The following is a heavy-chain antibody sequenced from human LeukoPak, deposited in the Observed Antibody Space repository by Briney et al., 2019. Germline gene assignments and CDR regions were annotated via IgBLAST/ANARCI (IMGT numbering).Heavy chain of an antibody. D-gene: IGHD4-17*01. CDR2: INHSGST. CDR3: ARARTKVTTPPHIDY. J-gene: IGHJ4*01. V-gene: IGHV4-34*01. Sequence: SETLSLTCAVYGGSFSGYYWSWIRQPPGKGLEWIGEINHSGSTNYNPSLKSRVTISVDTSKNQFSLKLSSVTAADTAVYYCARARTKVTTPPHIDYWGHGTLVTVYS. CDR1: GGSFSGYY.